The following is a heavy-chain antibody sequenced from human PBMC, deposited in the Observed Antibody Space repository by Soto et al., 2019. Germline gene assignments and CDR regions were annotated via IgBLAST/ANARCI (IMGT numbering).Heavy chain of an antibody. CDR1: VFTFSAFD. CDR2: IGTAGDT. J-gene: IGHJ4*02. V-gene: IGHV3-13*01. CDR3: AKSQEIGTHFFDS. Sequence: GSLRLSCEASVFTFSAFDMHWVRQPTGKGLEWVSSIGTAGDTYYAVSVKGRFTISRDNAKNSLSLQMNSLRAGDMAVYFCAKSQEIGTHFFDSWGQGTQVTVSS. D-gene: IGHD6-13*01.